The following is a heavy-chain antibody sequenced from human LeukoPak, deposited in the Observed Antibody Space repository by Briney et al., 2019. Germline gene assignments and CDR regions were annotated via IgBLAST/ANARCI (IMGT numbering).Heavy chain of an antibody. V-gene: IGHV4-39*01. CDR1: GGSISSSSYY. CDR2: ISYSGST. J-gene: IGHJ4*02. CDR3: ARHSYEGSDY. Sequence: PSETLSLTCIVSGGSISSSSYYWGWIRQPPGQGLGWIGIISYSGSTYYNPSLKSRVTISVDMSKNQFSLKLSSVTAADTAVYYCARHSYEGSDYWGQGTLVTVSS. D-gene: IGHD5-12*01.